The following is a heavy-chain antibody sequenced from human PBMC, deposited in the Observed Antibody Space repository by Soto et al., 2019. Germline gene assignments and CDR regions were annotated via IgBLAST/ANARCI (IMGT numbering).Heavy chain of an antibody. CDR2: ISSSSSYI. J-gene: IGHJ4*02. CDR1: GFTFSSYS. Sequence: NPGGSLRLSCAASGFTFSSYSMNWVRQAPGKGLEWVSSISSSSSYIYYADSVKGRFTISRDNAKNSLYLQMNSLRAEDTAVYYCAREVVSSGYYSDYWGQGALVTVSS. CDR3: AREVVSSGYYSDY. V-gene: IGHV3-21*01. D-gene: IGHD3-22*01.